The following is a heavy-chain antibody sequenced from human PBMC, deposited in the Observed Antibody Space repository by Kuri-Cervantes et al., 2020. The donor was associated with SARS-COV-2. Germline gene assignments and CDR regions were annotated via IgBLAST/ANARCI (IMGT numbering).Heavy chain of an antibody. CDR1: GGSFSGYY. D-gene: IGHD2-2*01. V-gene: IGHV4-34*01. CDR2: INHSGST. J-gene: IGHJ6*03. Sequence: GSLRLSCAVFGGSFSGYYWSWIRQSPGKGLEWIRKINHSGSTNYNPSLSSRVTISVDMSKNQFSLRLSSVTAADTAMYYCARGREGVVPAAILGLGYFMYFSMDVWGKGTPVTVSS. CDR3: ARGREGVVPAAILGLGYFMYFSMDV.